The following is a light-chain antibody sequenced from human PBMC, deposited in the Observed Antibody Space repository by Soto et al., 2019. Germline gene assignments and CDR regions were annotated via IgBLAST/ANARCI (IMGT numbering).Light chain of an antibody. V-gene: IGLV2-23*01. Sequence: QSALTQPASVSGSPGQSITIACTGTRSDDGSYNLVSWYQQHPGKAPKLMIYEGSKRPSGVSNRFSGSKSGNTASLTISGLQADDEAESYCCSYAGSSTGQTVFGGGTKLNVL. J-gene: IGLJ2*01. CDR2: EGS. CDR1: RSDDGSYNL. CDR3: CSYAGSSTGQTV.